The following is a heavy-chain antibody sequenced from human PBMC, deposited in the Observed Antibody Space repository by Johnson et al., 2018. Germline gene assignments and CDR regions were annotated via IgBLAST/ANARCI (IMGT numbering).Heavy chain of an antibody. CDR1: GFTFSNYG. CDR2: ISYAGSNN. Sequence: QVQLVESGGGVVLPGTSLRVSCAASGFTFSNYGMHWVRQDPGKGLEWVAVISYAGSNNYYADSVKGLFTISRDNSKNTLYLQMNSLRAEDTAVYYCAKEGSGSFLDVWGKGTTVTVSS. J-gene: IGHJ6*04. D-gene: IGHD3-10*01. V-gene: IGHV3-30*18. CDR3: AKEGSGSFLDV.